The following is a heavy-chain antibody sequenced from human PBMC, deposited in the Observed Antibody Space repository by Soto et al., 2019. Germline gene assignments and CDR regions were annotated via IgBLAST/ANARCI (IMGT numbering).Heavy chain of an antibody. D-gene: IGHD3-3*01. J-gene: IGHJ6*02. CDR2: IYYSGST. Sequence: SETLSLTCTVSGGSVSSGSYYWSWIRQPPGKGLEWIGYIYYSGSTNYNPSLKSRVTISVDTSKNQFSLKLSSVTAADTAVYYCARGVYDFWSGYYSSMDVWGQGTTVTVSS. CDR3: ARGVYDFWSGYYSSMDV. V-gene: IGHV4-61*01. CDR1: GGSVSSGSYY.